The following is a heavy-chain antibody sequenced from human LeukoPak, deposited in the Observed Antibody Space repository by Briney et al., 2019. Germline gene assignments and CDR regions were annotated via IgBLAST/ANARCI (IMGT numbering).Heavy chain of an antibody. D-gene: IGHD2-15*01. CDR3: ARGSCSGGSCYDPDFDY. CDR2: INPNSGDT. J-gene: IGHJ4*02. CDR1: GYTFTGYY. V-gene: IGHV1-2*02. Sequence: ASVKVSCKASGYTFTGYYMHWVRQAPGQGLGWMGWINPNSGDTKYARRFRGRVTLTRDTSISTAYMELSRLNSDETAVYYCARGSCSGGSCYDPDFDYWGQGTLVTVSS.